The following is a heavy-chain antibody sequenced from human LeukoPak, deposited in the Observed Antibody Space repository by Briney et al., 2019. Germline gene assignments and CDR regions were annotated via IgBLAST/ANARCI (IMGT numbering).Heavy chain of an antibody. V-gene: IGHV3-23*01. CDR2: ISGSGGRT. D-gene: IGHD1-1*01. CDR3: AKDGGTDDVYYFDY. Sequence: GGSLRLSCAASGFSFSSYAMSWVRQAPGKGLEWVSGISGSGGRTYYADSVKGRFTISRDNSKNTPDLQMNSLRAEDTAIYYCAKDGGTDDVYYFDYWGQGTLVTVSS. J-gene: IGHJ4*02. CDR1: GFSFSSYA.